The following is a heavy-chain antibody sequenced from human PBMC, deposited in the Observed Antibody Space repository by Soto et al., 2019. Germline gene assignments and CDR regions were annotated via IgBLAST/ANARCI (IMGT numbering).Heavy chain of an antibody. J-gene: IGHJ5*02. Sequence: SVTMSVTCTVAGGYIISGVYSWSWLRQPPGKGLEWIGYIYHSGSTYYNPSLKSRVTISVDRSKNQFSLKLSSVTAADTAVYYFAKVPNRLGQGTLVTVSS. CDR3: AKVPNR. CDR1: GGYIISGVYS. CDR2: IYHSGST. D-gene: IGHD2-2*01. V-gene: IGHV4-30-2*01.